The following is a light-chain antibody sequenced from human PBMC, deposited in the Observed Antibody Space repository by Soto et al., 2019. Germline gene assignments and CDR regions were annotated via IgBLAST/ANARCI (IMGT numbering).Light chain of an antibody. J-gene: IGLJ2*01. V-gene: IGLV2-14*01. Sequence: QSALTQPASVSGSPGQSITISCTGSSHDIGYYNYVSWYQQHPGRAPNLIIYEVSNRPSGVSDRFSGSKSGNTASLTISGLQPEDGADYYCTSYTSTTTLVLFGGGTKVTVL. CDR3: TSYTSTTTLVL. CDR1: SHDIGYYNY. CDR2: EVS.